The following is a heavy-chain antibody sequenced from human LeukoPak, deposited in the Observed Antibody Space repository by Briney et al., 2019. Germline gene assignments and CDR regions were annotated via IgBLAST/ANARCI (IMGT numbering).Heavy chain of an antibody. CDR3: ARDRGEPHYFDY. CDR1: GFTFSSYS. CDR2: ISTISSYI. D-gene: IGHD3-16*01. Sequence: GGSLRLSCAASGFTFSSYSMNWVRQAPGKGLEWVSSISTISSYIYYADSVKGRFTISRDNAKNSLYLQMNSLRAEDTAVYYCARDRGEPHYFDYWGQGTLVTVSS. J-gene: IGHJ4*02. V-gene: IGHV3-21*01.